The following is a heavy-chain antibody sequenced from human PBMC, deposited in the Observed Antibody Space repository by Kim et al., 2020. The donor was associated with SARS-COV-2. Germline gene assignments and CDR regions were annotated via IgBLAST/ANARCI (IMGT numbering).Heavy chain of an antibody. J-gene: IGHJ5*02. V-gene: IGHV4-61*01. Sequence: SETLSLTCTVSGGSVSSGSYYWSWIRQPPGKGLEWFGYIYYSGSTNYNPSLKSRVTISVDTSKNQFSLKLSSVTAADTAVYYCARVSRNWFDPWGQGTLVTVSS. CDR3: ARVSRNWFDP. CDR2: IYYSGST. CDR1: GGSVSSGSYY.